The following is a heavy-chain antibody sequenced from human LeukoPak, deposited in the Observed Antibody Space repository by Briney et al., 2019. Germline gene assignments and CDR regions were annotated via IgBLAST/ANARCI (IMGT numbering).Heavy chain of an antibody. V-gene: IGHV4-31*03. CDR3: ASSFGKEPYYFDY. D-gene: IGHD3-10*01. CDR2: IYYSGIT. CDR1: GGSISSGGYY. J-gene: IGHJ4*02. Sequence: PSETLSLTCTVSGGSISSGGYYWSWIRQHPGKGLEWIGYIYYSGITYYNPSLKSRVTISVDTSRNQFSLKLSSVTAADTAVYYCASSFGKEPYYFDYWGQGTLVTVSS.